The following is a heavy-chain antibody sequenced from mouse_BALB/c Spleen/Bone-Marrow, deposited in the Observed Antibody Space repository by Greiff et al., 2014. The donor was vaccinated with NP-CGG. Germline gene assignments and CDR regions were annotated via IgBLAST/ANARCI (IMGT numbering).Heavy chain of an antibody. V-gene: IGHV2-2*02. D-gene: IGHD4-1*01. CDR1: GFSLTSYG. CDR2: IWSGGST. CDR3: ASNWDYAMDY. J-gene: IGHJ4*01. Sequence: QVQLKESGPGLVQPSQSLSITCTVSGFSLTSYGVHWVRQSPGKGLEWLGVIWSGGSTDYNAAFISRLSITKDNSKSQVFFKMNSLQANDTAIYYCASNWDYAMDYWGQGTSVTVSS.